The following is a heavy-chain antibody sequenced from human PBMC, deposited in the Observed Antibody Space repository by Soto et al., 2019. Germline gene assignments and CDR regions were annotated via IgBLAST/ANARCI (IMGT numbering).Heavy chain of an antibody. CDR1: GFTFSTSW. V-gene: IGHV3-74*01. J-gene: IGHJ4*02. CDR3: ARGPFFGVVIMSGFDY. D-gene: IGHD3-3*01. CDR2: INGDGSGT. Sequence: PGGSLRLSCAASGFTFSTSWMNWVRQAPGKGLEWVSSINGDGSGTNYADSVKGRFTISRDNAKNTLYLQMNSLRAEDTAVYYCARGPFFGVVIMSGFDYWGQGTLVTVSS.